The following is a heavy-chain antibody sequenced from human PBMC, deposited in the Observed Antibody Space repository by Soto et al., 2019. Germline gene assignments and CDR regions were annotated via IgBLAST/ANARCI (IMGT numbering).Heavy chain of an antibody. CDR3: ARGPGTMAKIDY. J-gene: IGHJ4*02. V-gene: IGHV4-31*02. D-gene: IGHD3-10*01. CDR1: GGSISSGGYY. Sequence: SETLSLPWTVSGGSISSGGYYWSWIRQHPGKGLEWIGYIYYSGSTYYNPSLKSRVTISVDTSKNQFSLKLSSVTAADTAVYYCARGPGTMAKIDYWGQGTLVTVS. CDR2: IYYSGST.